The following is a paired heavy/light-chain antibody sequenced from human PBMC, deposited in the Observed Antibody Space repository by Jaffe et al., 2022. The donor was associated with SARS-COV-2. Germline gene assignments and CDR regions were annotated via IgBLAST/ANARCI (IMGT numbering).Heavy chain of an antibody. Sequence: EVQLLESGGGFLQPGGSLRLSCAASGLTFSNYAMSWVRQAPGKGLEWVSSVDNSGSSAYYADSLKGRFTISRDNSKNTLYLQMNSLRAEDTAVYYCAKKSGRGTGDYWTYDAFDIWGLGTMVTVSS. CDR1: GLTFSNYA. CDR3: AKKSGRGTGDYWTYDAFDI. J-gene: IGHJ3*02. D-gene: IGHD1-7*01. V-gene: IGHV3-23*05. CDR2: VDNSGSSA.
Light chain of an antibody. CDR2: KAS. V-gene: IGKV1-5*03. Sequence: DVQMTQSPSTLSASVGDSVTITCRASQSISSWLAWYQQKPGKAPKLLINKASSLESGVPSRFSGSGSGTEFTLTISSLQPDDFATYYCQQYDSYWTFGQGTKVEIK. J-gene: IGKJ1*01. CDR1: QSISSW. CDR3: QQYDSYWT.